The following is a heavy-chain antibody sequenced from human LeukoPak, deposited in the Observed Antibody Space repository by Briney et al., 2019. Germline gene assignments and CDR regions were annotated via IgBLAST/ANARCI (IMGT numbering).Heavy chain of an antibody. J-gene: IGHJ4*02. CDR2: ISAYNGNT. Sequence: ASVKVSCKASGYTFTSYGISWARQAPGQGLEWMGWISAYNGNTNYAQKLQGRVTMTTDTSTSTAYMELRSLRSDDTAVYYCARGLSPRTLYYYDSSGSPFDYWGQGTLVTVSS. D-gene: IGHD3-22*01. V-gene: IGHV1-18*01. CDR3: ARGLSPRTLYYYDSSGSPFDY. CDR1: GYTFTSYG.